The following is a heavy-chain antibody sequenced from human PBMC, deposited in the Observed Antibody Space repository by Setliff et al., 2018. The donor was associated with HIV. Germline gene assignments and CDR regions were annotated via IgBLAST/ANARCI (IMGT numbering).Heavy chain of an antibody. J-gene: IGHJ6*03. V-gene: IGHV4-59*11. D-gene: IGHD3-3*01. CDR1: GGSMNSHY. Sequence: SETLSLTCTVSGGSMNSHYWSWIRQSPGRGLEWIGYIYYSVSTKYNPSLKSRVSMSIGTSKNQFSLKMGSVTAADTAVYYCARGVVDYDFWSGSGDYYYMDVWGKGTTVTVSS. CDR2: IYYSVST. CDR3: ARGVVDYDFWSGSGDYYYMDV.